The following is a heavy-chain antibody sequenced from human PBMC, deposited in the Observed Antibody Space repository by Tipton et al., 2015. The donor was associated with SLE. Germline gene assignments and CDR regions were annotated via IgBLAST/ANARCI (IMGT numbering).Heavy chain of an antibody. Sequence: TLSLTCTVSGGSISSSSYYWSWIRQPAGKGLEWIGRIYTSGSTNYNPSLKSRVTISVDTSKNQFSLKLSSVTAADTAVYYCARPYSSSWTGAFDIWGQGTMVTVSS. CDR2: IYTSGST. CDR3: ARPYSSSWTGAFDI. D-gene: IGHD6-13*01. V-gene: IGHV4-61*02. CDR1: GGSISSSSYY. J-gene: IGHJ3*02.